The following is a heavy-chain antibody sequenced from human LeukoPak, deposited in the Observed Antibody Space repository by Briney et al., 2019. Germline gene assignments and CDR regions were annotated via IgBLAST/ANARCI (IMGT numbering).Heavy chain of an antibody. CDR2: ISSDSSYI. J-gene: IGHJ4*02. V-gene: IGHV3-21*01. Sequence: PGGSLRLSCAASGFNFNTYAMNWVRQAPGKGLEWVSSISSDSSYIYYADAVHGRFTVSRDNAKYSLYLQMNSLRAEDTAVYCCTTIAAAGFLDYWGQGTLVTVSS. D-gene: IGHD6-13*01. CDR1: GFNFNTYA. CDR3: TTIAAAGFLDY.